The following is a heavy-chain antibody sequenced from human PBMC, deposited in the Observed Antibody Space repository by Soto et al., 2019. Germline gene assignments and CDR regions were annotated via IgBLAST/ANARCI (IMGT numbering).Heavy chain of an antibody. CDR2: ISVHNGHT. CDR3: ARVRNYGDAPGYFQH. D-gene: IGHD4-17*01. Sequence: QVQLVQSGAEVKKPGASVKVSCKASGYTFISYGISWVRQAPGQGLEWMGWISVHNGHTNYAQNLQGRVTMTTDTSTSTAYMELRSLRSDDTAVYYCARVRNYGDAPGYFQHWGQGTLVTVSS. CDR1: GYTFISYG. J-gene: IGHJ1*01. V-gene: IGHV1-18*04.